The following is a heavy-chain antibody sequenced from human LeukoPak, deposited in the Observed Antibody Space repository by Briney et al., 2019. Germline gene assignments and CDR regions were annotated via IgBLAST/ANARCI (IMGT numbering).Heavy chain of an antibody. CDR1: GGSFSGYY. Sequence: PSETLSLTCAVYGGSFSGYYWSWIRQPPGKGLEWIGEINHSGSTNYNPSLKSRVTISVDTSKNQFSLKLSSVTAADTAVYYCARDPGSYPGYYYYYYMDVWGKGTTVTISS. D-gene: IGHD3-10*01. J-gene: IGHJ6*03. CDR2: INHSGST. V-gene: IGHV4-34*01. CDR3: ARDPGSYPGYYYYYYMDV.